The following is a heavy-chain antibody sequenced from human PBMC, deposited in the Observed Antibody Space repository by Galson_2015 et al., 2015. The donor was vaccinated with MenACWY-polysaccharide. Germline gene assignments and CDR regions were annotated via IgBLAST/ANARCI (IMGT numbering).Heavy chain of an antibody. CDR2: ISGSGGST. CDR3: AKDSKTRRSITIFGVDAGDY. D-gene: IGHD3-3*01. Sequence: SLRLSCAASGFTFSSYAMSWVRQAPGKGLEWVSAISGSGGSTYYADSVKGRFTISRDNSKNTLYLQMNSLRAEDTAVYYCAKDSKTRRSITIFGVDAGDYWGQGTLVTVSS. CDR1: GFTFSSYA. V-gene: IGHV3-23*01. J-gene: IGHJ4*02.